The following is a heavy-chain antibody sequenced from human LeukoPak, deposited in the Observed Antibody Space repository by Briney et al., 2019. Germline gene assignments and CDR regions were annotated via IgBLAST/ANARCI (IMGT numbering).Heavy chain of an antibody. D-gene: IGHD4-11*01. CDR1: GGSISSFY. CDR2: IYTSGST. J-gene: IGHJ4*02. CDR3: AGTTYYFDY. V-gene: IGHV4-4*07. Sequence: SETLSLTCSVSGGSISSFYWSWIPQAAGKGLEWIGPIYTSGSTHYNPSLRSPVTMSADTSKHQFSLKLSSVTAADTAVYYCAGTTYYFDYWGQGTLVTVSS.